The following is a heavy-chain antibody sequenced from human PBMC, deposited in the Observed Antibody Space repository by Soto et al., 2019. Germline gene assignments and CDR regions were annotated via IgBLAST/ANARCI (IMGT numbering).Heavy chain of an antibody. J-gene: IGHJ4*02. CDR2: IIPIFGTA. V-gene: IGHV1-69*01. CDR1: GGTFSSYA. D-gene: IGHD5-12*01. Sequence: QVQLVKSGAEVKKPGSPVKVSCKASGGTFSSYAISWVRQAPGQGLEWMGGIIPIFGTANYAQKFQGIVTISADESTSTASMELSSLRSEDMAVYYCARGRGYSGYDLDYWCQGTLVTVSS. CDR3: ARGRGYSGYDLDY.